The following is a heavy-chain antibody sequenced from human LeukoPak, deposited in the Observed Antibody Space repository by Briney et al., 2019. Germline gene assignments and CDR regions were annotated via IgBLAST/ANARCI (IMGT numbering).Heavy chain of an antibody. J-gene: IGHJ3*02. V-gene: IGHV4-30-4*01. CDR1: GGSISSGDYY. D-gene: IGHD3-22*01. CDR2: IYYSGST. Sequence: SETLSLTCTVSGGSISSGDYYWSWIRQPPGTGLEWIGYIYYSGSTYYNPSLMSRVTISVDTSKNQFSLKLSSVTAADTAVYYCARAPRAYDSSGNGAFDIWGQGTMVTVSS. CDR3: ARAPRAYDSSGNGAFDI.